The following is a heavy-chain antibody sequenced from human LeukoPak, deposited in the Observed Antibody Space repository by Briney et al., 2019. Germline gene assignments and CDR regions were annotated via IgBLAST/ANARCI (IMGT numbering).Heavy chain of an antibody. Sequence: ASVKVSCTASGYTFTGYYMHWVRQAPGQGLEWMGRINPNSGGTNYAQKFQGRVTMTRDTSISTAYMELSRLRSDDTAVYYCAREYYYGSGSHNDYWGQGTLVTVSS. D-gene: IGHD3-10*01. CDR3: AREYYYGSGSHNDY. V-gene: IGHV1-2*06. CDR1: GYTFTGYY. CDR2: INPNSGGT. J-gene: IGHJ4*02.